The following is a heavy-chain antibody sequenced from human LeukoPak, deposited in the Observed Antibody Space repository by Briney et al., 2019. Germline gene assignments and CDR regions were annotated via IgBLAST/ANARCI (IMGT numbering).Heavy chain of an antibody. Sequence: PGGSLRLSCAASGFTFSSYWMSWVRQAPGKGLEWVANIKQDGSEKYYVDSVKGRFTISRDNAKNSLYLQMNSLRAEDTAVYYCARDPTGSSWTQDCYGMDVWGQGTTVTVSS. CDR3: ARDPTGSSWTQDCYGMDV. J-gene: IGHJ6*02. V-gene: IGHV3-7*01. CDR1: GFTFSSYW. D-gene: IGHD6-13*01. CDR2: IKQDGSEK.